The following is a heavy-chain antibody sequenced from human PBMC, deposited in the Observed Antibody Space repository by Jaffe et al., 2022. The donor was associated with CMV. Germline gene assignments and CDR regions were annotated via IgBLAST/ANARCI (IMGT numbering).Heavy chain of an antibody. CDR1: GFTFSSYW. Sequence: EVQLVESGGGLVQPGGSLRLSCAASGFTFSSYWMSWVRQAPGKGLEWVANIKQDGSEKYYVDSVKGRFTISRDNAKNSLYLQMNSLRAEDTAVYYCARYGVDIVATSLDYWGQGTLVTVSS. CDR2: IKQDGSEK. J-gene: IGHJ4*02. D-gene: IGHD5-12*01. V-gene: IGHV3-7*01. CDR3: ARYGVDIVATSLDY.